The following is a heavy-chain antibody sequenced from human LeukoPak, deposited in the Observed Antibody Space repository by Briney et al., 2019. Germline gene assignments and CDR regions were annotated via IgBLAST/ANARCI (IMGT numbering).Heavy chain of an antibody. CDR2: IYYSGST. Sequence: PSETLSLSCTVSGGSISSYYWSWIRQPPGKGLEWIGYIYYSGSTNYNPSLKSRVTISVDTSKNQFSLKLSSVTAADTAVYYCARDSSGLNYFDYWGRGKPVTVSS. CDR3: ARDSSGLNYFDY. D-gene: IGHD6-19*01. V-gene: IGHV4-59*01. CDR1: GGSISSYY. J-gene: IGHJ4*02.